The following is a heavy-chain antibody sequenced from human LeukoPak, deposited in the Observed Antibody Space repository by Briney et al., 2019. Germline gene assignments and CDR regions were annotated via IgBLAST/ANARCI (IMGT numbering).Heavy chain of an antibody. V-gene: IGHV4-4*07. CDR2: IYTSGST. CDR1: GGSISIYY. J-gene: IGHJ5*02. CDR3: ARGQPQAPAATNWFDP. D-gene: IGHD2-2*01. Sequence: PSETLSLTCTVSGGSISIYYWSWIRQPAGKGLEWIGRIYTSGSTNYNPSLKSRVTISVDTSKNQFSLKLSSVTAADTAVYYCARGQPQAPAATNWFDPWGQGTLVTVSS.